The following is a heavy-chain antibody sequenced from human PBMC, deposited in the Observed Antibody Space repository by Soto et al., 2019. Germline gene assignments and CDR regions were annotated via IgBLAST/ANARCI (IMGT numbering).Heavy chain of an antibody. Sequence: QLQLQESGPGLVKPSETLSLTCTVSGGSISSSRYYWGWIRQPPGKVLEWIGNIPHSGTIYYNPSLKGRASISGDTSQTQSSLSLSSGTAADAAVCYCARLFSRDSGADFLSHYYMDVWGKGTTVTGSS. J-gene: IGHJ6*03. D-gene: IGHD1-26*01. CDR2: IPHSGTI. V-gene: IGHV4-39*01. CDR3: ARLFSRDSGADFLSHYYMDV. CDR1: GGSISSSRYY.